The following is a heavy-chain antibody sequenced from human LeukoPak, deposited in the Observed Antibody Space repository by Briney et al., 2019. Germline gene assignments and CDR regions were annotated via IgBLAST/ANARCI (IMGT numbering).Heavy chain of an antibody. D-gene: IGHD3-22*01. CDR2: IYYSGST. CDR1: GGSLSRYY. V-gene: IGHV4-59*08. J-gene: IGHJ4*02. Sequence: KPSENPSPTRTVPGGSLSRYYWGWVRQPPREGMGWGGDIYYSGSTNYNPSLKSRVTISVDTSKNQFSLKLSSVTAADTAVYYCARSRPTYYYDSSGTNFDYWGQGTLVTVSS. CDR3: ARSRPTYYYDSSGTNFDY.